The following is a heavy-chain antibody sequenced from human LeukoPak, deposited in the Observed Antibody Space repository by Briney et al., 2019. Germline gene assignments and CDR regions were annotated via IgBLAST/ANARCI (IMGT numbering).Heavy chain of an antibody. J-gene: IGHJ4*02. V-gene: IGHV7-4-1*01. CDR3: ARPDYDSLSY. Sequence: ASVEVSCKASGYYFTDYAIHWVRQAPGQGLEWMGWIHTKTANPTYAQDFTGRVVFSLDTSVHTAFLQIDTLETGDTAFYYCARPDYDSLSYWGQGSLVTVSP. D-gene: IGHD3-22*01. CDR1: GYYFTDYA. CDR2: IHTKTANP.